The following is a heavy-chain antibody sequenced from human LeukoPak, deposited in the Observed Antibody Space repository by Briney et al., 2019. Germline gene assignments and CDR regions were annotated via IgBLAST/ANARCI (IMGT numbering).Heavy chain of an antibody. Sequence: GGSLRFSCSASGFTFSSYAMHWVGQAPGKGLEYASAISSNGGSTYYADSVKGRFTISRDNSKNTLYLQMSSLRAEDTAVYYCVNLNGAVVDYWGQGTLVTVSS. CDR2: ISSNGGST. V-gene: IGHV3-64D*06. CDR1: GFTFSSYA. J-gene: IGHJ4*02. CDR3: VNLNGAVVDY. D-gene: IGHD2-15*01.